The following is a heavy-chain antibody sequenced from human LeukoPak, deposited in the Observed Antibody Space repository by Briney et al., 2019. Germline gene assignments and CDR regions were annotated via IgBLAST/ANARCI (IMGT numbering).Heavy chain of an antibody. D-gene: IGHD3-10*02. Sequence: GSLRLSCVASGFTFSSYSMNWVRQAPGKGLEWVSSISSSSTYIYYADSVKGRFTISRDNAKNSLYLQMNSLRAEDTAVYYCAELGITMIGGVWGKGTTVTISS. CDR3: AELGITMIGGV. V-gene: IGHV3-21*01. J-gene: IGHJ6*04. CDR1: GFTFSSYS. CDR2: ISSSSTYI.